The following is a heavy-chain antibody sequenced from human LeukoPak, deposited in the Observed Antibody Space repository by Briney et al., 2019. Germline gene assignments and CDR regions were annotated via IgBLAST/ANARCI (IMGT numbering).Heavy chain of an antibody. CDR1: GGSISSSSYY. CDR2: IYYSGST. J-gene: IGHJ2*01. D-gene: IGHD4-23*01. Sequence: SETLSLTCTVSGGSISSSSYYWGWIRQPPGQGLKWIGSIYYSGSTYYNPSLKSRVTILVDTSKNQFSLKLGSVTAADTAVYYCAREGGDYGGNSQFWYFDLWGRGTLVTVSS. V-gene: IGHV4-39*07. CDR3: AREGGDYGGNSQFWYFDL.